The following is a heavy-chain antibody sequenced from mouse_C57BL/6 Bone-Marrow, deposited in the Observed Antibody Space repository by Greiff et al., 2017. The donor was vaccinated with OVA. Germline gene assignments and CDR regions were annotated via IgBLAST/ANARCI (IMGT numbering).Heavy chain of an antibody. CDR3: AIDGYYLYAMDY. Sequence: DVHLVESGGGLVKPGGSLKLSCAASGFTFSSYAMSWVRQTPEKRLEWVATISDGGSYTSYPDNVKGRFTISRDNAKNNLYLPMSHLKSEDTAIYYCAIDGYYLYAMDYWGQGTSVTVSS. CDR2: ISDGGSYT. J-gene: IGHJ4*01. V-gene: IGHV5-4*01. CDR1: GFTFSSYA. D-gene: IGHD2-3*01.